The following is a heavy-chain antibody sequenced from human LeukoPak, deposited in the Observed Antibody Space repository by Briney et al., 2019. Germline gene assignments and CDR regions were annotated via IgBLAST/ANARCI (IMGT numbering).Heavy chain of an antibody. CDR3: ARGPQFSGPGWFDP. Sequence: GGSLRLSCAASGFTFSSYSMNWVRQAPGKGLEWVSYISSSSSTIYYADSVKGRFTISRDNAKNSLYLQMNSLRAEDTAIYYCARGPQFSGPGWFDPWGQGTLVTVSS. J-gene: IGHJ5*02. D-gene: IGHD3-10*01. V-gene: IGHV3-48*04. CDR1: GFTFSSYS. CDR2: ISSSSSTI.